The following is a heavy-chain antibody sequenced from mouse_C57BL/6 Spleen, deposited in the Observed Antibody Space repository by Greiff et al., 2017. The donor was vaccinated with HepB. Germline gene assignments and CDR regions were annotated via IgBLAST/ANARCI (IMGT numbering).Heavy chain of an antibody. D-gene: IGHD1-1*01. CDR3: AKNYYYGSSNAMDY. CDR2: IWRGGST. Sequence: VQVVESGPGLVQPSQSLSITCTVSGFSLTSYGVHWVRQSPGKGLEWLGVIWRGGSTDYNAAFMSRLSITKDNSKSQVFFKMNSLQADDTAIYYCAKNYYYGSSNAMDYWGQGTSVTVSS. V-gene: IGHV2-5*01. J-gene: IGHJ4*01. CDR1: GFSLTSYG.